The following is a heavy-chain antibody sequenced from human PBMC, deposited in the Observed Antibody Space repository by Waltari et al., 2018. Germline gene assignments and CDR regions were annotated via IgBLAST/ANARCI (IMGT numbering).Heavy chain of an antibody. CDR3: ARDPRGSYYVWFDP. J-gene: IGHJ5*02. CDR1: GFTFSSYS. CDR2: ISSSSSTI. V-gene: IGHV3-48*01. Sequence: EVQLVESGGGLVRPGGSLRRSCAAPGFTFSSYSMNWVREPPGKGLEWVSYISSSSSTIYYADSVKGRFTISRDNAKNSLYLQMNSLRAEDTAVYYCARDPRGSYYVWFDPWGQGTLVTVSS. D-gene: IGHD1-26*01.